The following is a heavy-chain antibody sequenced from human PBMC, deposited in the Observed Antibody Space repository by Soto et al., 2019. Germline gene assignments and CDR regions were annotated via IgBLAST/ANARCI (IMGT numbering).Heavy chain of an antibody. CDR3: ATAIADDAFDI. CDR1: GYTFTSYA. D-gene: IGHD2-2*01. J-gene: IGHJ3*02. CDR2: INAGNGNT. V-gene: IGHV1-3*01. Sequence: ASVKVSCKASGYTFTSYAMHWVRQAPGQRLEWMGWINAGNGNTKYSQKFQGRVTITRDTSASTAYMELSSLRSEDTAVYYCATAIADDAFDIWGRGTMVAVSS.